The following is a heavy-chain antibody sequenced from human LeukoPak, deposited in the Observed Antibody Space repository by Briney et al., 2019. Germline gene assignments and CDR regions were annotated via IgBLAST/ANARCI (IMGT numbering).Heavy chain of an antibody. Sequence: GRSLRLSCAASGFTFDDYAMHWVRQAPGKGLEWVSGISWNSGSIGYADSVKGRFTISRDNAKNSLYLQMNSLRAEDTAVYYCAREDGGYWGQGTLVTVSS. CDR2: ISWNSGSI. CDR3: AREDGGY. D-gene: IGHD4-23*01. V-gene: IGHV3-9*01. CDR1: GFTFDDYA. J-gene: IGHJ4*02.